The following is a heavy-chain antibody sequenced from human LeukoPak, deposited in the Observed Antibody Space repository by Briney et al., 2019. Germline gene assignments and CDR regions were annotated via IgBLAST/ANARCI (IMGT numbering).Heavy chain of an antibody. Sequence: PGGSLRLSCAASGFTFSSYGMHWVRQAPGKGLEWVAVISYDGSNKYYADSVKGRFTISRDNSKNTLYLQMNSLRAEDTAVYYCAKARGIVLMVYDYWGQGTLVTVSS. CDR2: ISYDGSNK. D-gene: IGHD2-8*01. V-gene: IGHV3-30*18. CDR1: GFTFSSYG. J-gene: IGHJ4*02. CDR3: AKARGIVLMVYDY.